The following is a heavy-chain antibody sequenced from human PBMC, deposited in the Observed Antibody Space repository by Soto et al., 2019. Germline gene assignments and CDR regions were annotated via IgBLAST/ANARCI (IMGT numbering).Heavy chain of an antibody. CDR1: GFTFNNYA. J-gene: IGHJ6*02. D-gene: IGHD6-13*01. Sequence: GGSLRLSCAASGFTFNNYAMSWVRQGPGKGLEWVAGISGTGVNTHYADSVKGRFTISRDNSKNTLYLQMNSLRAEDTAVYYCAKRPGERKAGYGMDVWGQGTTVTVSS. V-gene: IGHV3-23*01. CDR3: AKRPGERKAGYGMDV. CDR2: ISGTGVNT.